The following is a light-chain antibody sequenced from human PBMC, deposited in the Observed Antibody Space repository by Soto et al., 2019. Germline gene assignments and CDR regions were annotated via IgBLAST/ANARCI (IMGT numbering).Light chain of an antibody. CDR3: QQRSNWPAT. CDR1: QCVSSY. V-gene: IGKV3-11*01. J-gene: IGKJ4*01. Sequence: EIVLTQSPATLYLSPGERATLSCRASQCVSSYLAWYQQKPGQAPRLLIYDASNRATGIPARFSGSGSGTDLTLTISSLEPGDFAGYYCQQRSNWPATFGGGTKVEIK. CDR2: DAS.